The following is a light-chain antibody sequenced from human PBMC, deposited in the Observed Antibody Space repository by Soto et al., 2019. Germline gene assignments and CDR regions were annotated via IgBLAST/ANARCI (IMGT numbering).Light chain of an antibody. Sequence: DIQMTQSPSTLPASVGDRVTITCRASQGISSYLAWYQQKPGKAPKLLIYAASTLQSGVPSRLSGSGSGTDFTLTISSLQPEDFATYYCQQLNSYPQVTFGQGTRLEIK. CDR3: QQLNSYPQVT. CDR2: AAS. V-gene: IGKV1-9*01. CDR1: QGISSY. J-gene: IGKJ5*01.